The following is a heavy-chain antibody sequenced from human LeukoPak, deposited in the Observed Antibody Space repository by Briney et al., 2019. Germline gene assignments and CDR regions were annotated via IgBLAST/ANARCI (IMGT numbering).Heavy chain of an antibody. V-gene: IGHV3-23*01. Sequence: QPGGSLRLSCAASGFTFSSYAMSWVRQAPGKGLEWVSAISGSGGSTYYADSVKGRFTISRDNSKNTLYLQMNSLRAEDTAVYYCAKVKGGILGSDCLFDYWGQGTLVTVSS. CDR3: AKVKGGILGSDCLFDY. J-gene: IGHJ4*02. CDR2: ISGSGGST. D-gene: IGHD2-21*01. CDR1: GFTFSSYA.